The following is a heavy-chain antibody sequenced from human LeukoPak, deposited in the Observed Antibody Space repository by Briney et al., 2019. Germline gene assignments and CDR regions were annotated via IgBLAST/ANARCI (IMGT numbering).Heavy chain of an antibody. CDR2: ISWNSGSI. V-gene: IGHV3-9*01. CDR1: GFTFDDYA. D-gene: IGHD3-3*01. CDR3: AKTGFSMSYDFWSGRQIYFDS. Sequence: GRSLRLSCAASGFTFDDYAMHWVRQAPGKGLEWVSGISWNSGSIGYANSVKGRFTISRDNAKNSLYLQMNSLRAEDAAFYYCAKTGFSMSYDFWSGRQIYFDSWGQGTLVTVSS. J-gene: IGHJ4*02.